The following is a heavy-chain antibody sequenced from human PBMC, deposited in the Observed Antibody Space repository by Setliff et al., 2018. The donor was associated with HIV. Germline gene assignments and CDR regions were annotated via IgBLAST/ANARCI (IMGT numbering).Heavy chain of an antibody. J-gene: IGHJ4*02. CDR2: INHSGST. Sequence: SETLSLTCAVYGGSFSGYYWSWIRQPPGKGLEWIGEINHSGSTNYNPSLKSRVTISVDTSKNQFSLKLSVVTAADTAVYYCARGPYDFWSGYYMAVWGQGTLVTVSS. CDR1: GGSFSGYY. CDR3: ARGPYDFWSGYYMAV. V-gene: IGHV4-34*01. D-gene: IGHD3-3*01.